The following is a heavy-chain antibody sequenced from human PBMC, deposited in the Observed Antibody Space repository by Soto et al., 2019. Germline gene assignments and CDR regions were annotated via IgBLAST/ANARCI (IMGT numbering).Heavy chain of an antibody. CDR2: INPNSGGT. CDR3: ARGPQQLVGYFDY. Sequence: SVKVSCKASGYTFTGYYMHWVRQAPGQGLEWMGWINPNSGGTNYAQKFQGRVTMTRDTSISTAYMELGRLRSDDTAVYYCARGPQQLVGYFDYWGQGTLVTVSS. V-gene: IGHV1-2*02. D-gene: IGHD6-13*01. J-gene: IGHJ4*02. CDR1: GYTFTGYY.